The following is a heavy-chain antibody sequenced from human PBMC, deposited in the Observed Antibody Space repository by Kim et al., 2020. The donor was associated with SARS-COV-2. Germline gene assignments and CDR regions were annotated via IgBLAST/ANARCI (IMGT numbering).Heavy chain of an antibody. CDR3: ARVPKYDCWSVVYYYYYYMDV. V-gene: IGHV1-8*01. J-gene: IGHJ6*03. D-gene: IGHD3-3*01. Sequence: ASVKVSCKASGYTFTSYDINWVRQATGQGLEWMGWMNPNSGNIGYAQKFQGRVTMTRNTSISTVYMELGSLRSEDTAVYYCARVPKYDCWSVVYYYYYYMDVWGKGTTVTVSS. CDR2: MNPNSGNI. CDR1: GYTFTSYD.